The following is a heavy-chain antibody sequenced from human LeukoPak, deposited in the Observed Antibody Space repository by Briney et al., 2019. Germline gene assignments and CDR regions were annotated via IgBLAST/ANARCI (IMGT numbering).Heavy chain of an antibody. D-gene: IGHD3-9*01. V-gene: IGHV1-2*02. Sequence: ASVKVSCTASGYTFTGYYMHWVRQAPGQGLEWMGWINPNSGGTNYAQKFQGRVTMTRDTSISTAYMELSRLRSDDTAVYYCATEDQYYDILTGYYYYYYGMDVWGQGTTVTVSS. J-gene: IGHJ6*02. CDR2: INPNSGGT. CDR3: ATEDQYYDILTGYYYYYYGMDV. CDR1: GYTFTGYY.